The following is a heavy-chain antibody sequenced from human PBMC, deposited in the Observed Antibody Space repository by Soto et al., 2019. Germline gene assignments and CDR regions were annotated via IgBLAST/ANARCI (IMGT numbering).Heavy chain of an antibody. V-gene: IGHV1-2*04. CDR2: INPNSGGT. Sequence: ASVKVSCKASGYTFTGYYMHWVRQAPGQGPEWMGWINPNSGGTNYAQKFQGWVTMTRDTSISTAYMELSRLRSDDTAVYYCARESSSLVGAIDYWGQGTLVTVSS. CDR1: GYTFTGYY. CDR3: ARESSSLVGAIDY. J-gene: IGHJ4*02. D-gene: IGHD1-26*01.